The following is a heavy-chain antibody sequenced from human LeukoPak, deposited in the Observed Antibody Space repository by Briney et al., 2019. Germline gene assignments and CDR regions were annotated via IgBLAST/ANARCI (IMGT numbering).Heavy chain of an antibody. J-gene: IGHJ5*02. D-gene: IGHD6-13*01. Sequence: SGGSLRLSCAASGFTFSSYGIHWVRQAPGKGLEWVAFIRYDGSNKYYADSVKGRFTISRDNSKNTLYLQMNSLRAEDTAVYYCAKDFEAAAGTWGQGTLDTVSS. V-gene: IGHV3-30*02. CDR2: IRYDGSNK. CDR3: AKDFEAAAGT. CDR1: GFTFSSYG.